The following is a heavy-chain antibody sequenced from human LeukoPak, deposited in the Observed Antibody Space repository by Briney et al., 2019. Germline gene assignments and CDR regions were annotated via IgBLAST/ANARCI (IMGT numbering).Heavy chain of an antibody. CDR2: INPNSGGT. J-gene: IGHJ4*02. V-gene: IGHV1-2*02. CDR3: ARNEVGNYDSSGVDY. Sequence: ASVKVSCKASGGTFSSYAISWVRQAPGQGLEWMGWINPNSGGTNYAQKFQGRVTMTRDTSISTAYMELSRLRSDDTAVYYCARNEVGNYDSSGVDYWGQGTLVTVSS. CDR1: GGTFSSYA. D-gene: IGHD3-22*01.